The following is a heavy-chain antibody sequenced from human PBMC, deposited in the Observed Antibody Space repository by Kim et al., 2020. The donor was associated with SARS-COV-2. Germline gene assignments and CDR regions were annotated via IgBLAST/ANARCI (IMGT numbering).Heavy chain of an antibody. D-gene: IGHD5-12*01. V-gene: IGHV4-34*01. CDR3: ARGPIGYGAFSYDYGLDV. J-gene: IGHJ6*01. CDR2: INHRGST. Sequence: SETLSLTCAVYDGSRSDYYWSWIRQPPGKGLEWIGEINHRGSTNYNTSLNSRLTISLDTPKNQFSLILRSVTAADTAADYCARGPIGYGAFSYDYGLDV. CDR1: DGSRSDYY.